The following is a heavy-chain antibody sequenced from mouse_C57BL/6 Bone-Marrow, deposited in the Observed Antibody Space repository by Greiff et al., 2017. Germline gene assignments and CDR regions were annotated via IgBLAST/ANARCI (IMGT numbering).Heavy chain of an antibody. D-gene: IGHD3-3*01. CDR1: GYTFTTYP. Sequence: VKLLQSGAELVKPGASVKMSCKASGYTFTTYPIEWMKQNHGKSLEWIGNFHPYNDDTKYNAKFKGKATLTVEKSSSTVYLELSRLTSDDSTVKYGARGGGGPRPRDYWGQGTTLTVSS. V-gene: IGHV1-47*01. J-gene: IGHJ2*01. CDR3: ARGGGGPRPRDY. CDR2: FHPYNDDT.